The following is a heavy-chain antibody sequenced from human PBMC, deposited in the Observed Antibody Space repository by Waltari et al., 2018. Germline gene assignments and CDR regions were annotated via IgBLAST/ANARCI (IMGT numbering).Heavy chain of an antibody. CDR3: ARGNRVWSGSNPDY. Sequence: QVQLVQSGAEVKKPGASVKVSCKASGYTFTSYDINWVRQATGQGLEWMGWMNPNSGNTGYAQKFQGRGTITRNTSISTAYMGLSSLRSEDTAVYYCARGNRVWSGSNPDYWGQGTLVTVSS. CDR1: GYTFTSYD. J-gene: IGHJ4*02. CDR2: MNPNSGNT. V-gene: IGHV1-8*03. D-gene: IGHD3-3*01.